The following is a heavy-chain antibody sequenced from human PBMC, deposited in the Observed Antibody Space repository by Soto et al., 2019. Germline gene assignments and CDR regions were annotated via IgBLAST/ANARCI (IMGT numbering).Heavy chain of an antibody. CDR2: IWYDGRNK. V-gene: IGHV3-33*01. D-gene: IGHD3-10*01. CDR1: GFTFSSYG. CDR3: ARDRNSYGSGSLAYYFDY. Sequence: QVQLVESGGGVVQPGRSLRLSCAASGFTFSSYGMHWVRQAPGKGLEWVAVIWYDGRNKYYADSVKARFTISRDNSKNTLYLQMNSLRAEDTAVYYCARDRNSYGSGSLAYYFDYWGQGTLVTVSS. J-gene: IGHJ4*02.